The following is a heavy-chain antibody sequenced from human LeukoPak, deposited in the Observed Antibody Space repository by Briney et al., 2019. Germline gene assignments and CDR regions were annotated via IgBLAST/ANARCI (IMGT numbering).Heavy chain of an antibody. V-gene: IGHV3-20*04. D-gene: IGHD2-21*02. CDR2: INWNGGST. CDR3: ARDYCGGDCYPFDY. CDR1: GFTFDDYG. J-gene: IGHJ4*02. Sequence: PGGSLRLSCAVSGFTFDDYGVSWVRRAPGKGLEWVSGINWNGGSTGYADSVKGRFTISRDNAKKSVYLKMSSLRGEDTALYYCARDYCGGDCYPFDYWGQGTLVTVSS.